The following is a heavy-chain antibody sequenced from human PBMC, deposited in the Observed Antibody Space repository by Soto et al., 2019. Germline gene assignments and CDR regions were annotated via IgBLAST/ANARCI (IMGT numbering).Heavy chain of an antibody. CDR2: IIPIFGTA. CDR3: ARDDSKYPDFVFYYGMDV. Sequence: QVQLVQSGAEVKKPGSSVKVSCKASGGTFSSYAISWVRQAPGQGLEWMGGIIPIFGTANYAQKFQGRVKITADESTSTAYMELSSLRSEDTAVYYCARDDSKYPDFVFYYGMDVWGQGTTVTVSS. V-gene: IGHV1-69*12. D-gene: IGHD4-4*01. J-gene: IGHJ6*02. CDR1: GGTFSSYA.